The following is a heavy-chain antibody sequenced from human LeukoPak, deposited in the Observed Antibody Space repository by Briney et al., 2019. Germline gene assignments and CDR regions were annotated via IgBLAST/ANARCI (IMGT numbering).Heavy chain of an antibody. Sequence: SETLSVTCTVSGGSISSSSYYWGWIRQPPGKGLEWIGSIYYSGGTYYNPSLKSRVTISVDTSKNQFSLKLSSVTAADTAVYYCASYQLVAYYFDYWGQGTLVTVSS. CDR3: ASYQLVAYYFDY. J-gene: IGHJ4*02. CDR2: IYYSGGT. V-gene: IGHV4-39*01. CDR1: GGSISSSSYY. D-gene: IGHD6-13*01.